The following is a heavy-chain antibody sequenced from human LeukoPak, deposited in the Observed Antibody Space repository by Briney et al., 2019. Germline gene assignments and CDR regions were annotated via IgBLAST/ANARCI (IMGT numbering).Heavy chain of an antibody. D-gene: IGHD5-12*01. CDR3: ARASSDIVTSDFDY. V-gene: IGHV3-30*03. J-gene: IGHJ4*02. CDR1: GFTFSSYG. CDR2: ISYDGSNK. Sequence: GGSLRLSCAASGFTFSSYGMHWVRQAPGKGLEWVAVISYDGSNKYYVDSVKGRFTISRDNSKNTLYLQMNSLRAEDTAVYYCARASSDIVTSDFDYWGQGTLVTVSS.